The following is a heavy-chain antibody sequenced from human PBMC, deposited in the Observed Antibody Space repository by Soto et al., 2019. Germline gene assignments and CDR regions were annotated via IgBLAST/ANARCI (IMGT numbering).Heavy chain of an antibody. CDR2: IYWDDDK. V-gene: IGHV2-5*02. Sequence: QITLKGSGPPLVKPTQTLTLTCTFSGFSLSTSGVGVGWIRQPPGKALEWLALIYWDDDKRYSPSLKSRLTIPKDTSKNQVVLTMTNMDPVDTATYYCARRIAAAGTFWFDPWGQGTLVTVSS. D-gene: IGHD6-13*01. CDR3: ARRIAAAGTFWFDP. CDR1: GFSLSTSGVG. J-gene: IGHJ5*02.